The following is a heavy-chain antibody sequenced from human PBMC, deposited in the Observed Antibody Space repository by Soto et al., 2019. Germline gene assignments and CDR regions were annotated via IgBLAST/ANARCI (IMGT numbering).Heavy chain of an antibody. CDR2: IYYSGST. CDR3: ARRYGRVFDF. J-gene: IGHJ4*02. CDR1: GGSISSYY. V-gene: IGHV4-59*01. Sequence: QVQLQESGPGLVKPSETLSLTCTVSGGSISSYYWSWIRQPPGKGLEWIGYIYYSGSTNYNPSLRXRVTISVDTSKTQFSLKLSSVTAADTAVYYCARRYGRVFDFWGQGTLVTVSS. D-gene: IGHD6-13*01.